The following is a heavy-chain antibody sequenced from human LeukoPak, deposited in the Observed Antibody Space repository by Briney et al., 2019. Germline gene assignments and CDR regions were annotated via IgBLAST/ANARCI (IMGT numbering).Heavy chain of an antibody. CDR3: AKTKGRSRHYYYGMDV. J-gene: IGHJ6*02. Sequence: GGSLRLSCAASGFTFSSYAMSWVRQAPGKGLEWVSAISGSGGSTYYADSVKGRFTISRDNSKNTLYLQTNSLRAEDTAVYYCAKTKGRSRHYYYGMDVWGQGTTVTVSS. V-gene: IGHV3-23*01. CDR1: GFTFSSYA. CDR2: ISGSGGST.